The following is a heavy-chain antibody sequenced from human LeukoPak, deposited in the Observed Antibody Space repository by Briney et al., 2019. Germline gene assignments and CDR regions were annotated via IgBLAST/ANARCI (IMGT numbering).Heavy chain of an antibody. D-gene: IGHD3-9*01. V-gene: IGHV1-2*02. Sequence: GASVKVSCKASAYTCTGYYMHWVRQAPGQGLEWMGWINPNSGGTNYAQKFQGRVTMTRDTSISTAYMELSRLRSDDTAVYYCAQGDILTGYYQPPYYYYYGMDVWGQGTTVTVSS. J-gene: IGHJ6*02. CDR3: AQGDILTGYYQPPYYYYYGMDV. CDR1: AYTCTGYY. CDR2: INPNSGGT.